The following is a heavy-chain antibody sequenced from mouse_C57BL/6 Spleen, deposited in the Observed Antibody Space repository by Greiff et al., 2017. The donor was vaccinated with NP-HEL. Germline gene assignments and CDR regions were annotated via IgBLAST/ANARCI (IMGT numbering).Heavy chain of an antibody. V-gene: IGHV1-80*01. J-gene: IGHJ4*01. Sequence: VQLQQSGAELVKPGASVKISCKASGYAFSGYWMNWVKQRPGKGLEWIGQIYPGDGDTNYNGKFKGKATLTADKSSSTAYMQLSSLTSEDSAVYFCARDSNYEDYAMDYWGQGTSVTVSS. CDR2: IYPGDGDT. CDR1: GYAFSGYW. D-gene: IGHD2-5*01. CDR3: ARDSNYEDYAMDY.